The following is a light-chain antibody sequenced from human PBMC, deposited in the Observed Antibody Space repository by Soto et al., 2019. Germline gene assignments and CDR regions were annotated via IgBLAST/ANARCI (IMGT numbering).Light chain of an antibody. J-gene: IGKJ1*01. CDR2: WAS. V-gene: IGKV4-1*01. CDR1: QSVLDNSKNY. CDR3: QRYFGLPWT. Sequence: DIVMTQSPESLAVSLGEKATINCKSSQSVLDNSKNYLAWYQQKPGQPPKLLIYWASTRVSGVPDRFSGSGSGTDLTLTISSLQAEDVAVYYCQRYFGLPWTFGLGTKVEI.